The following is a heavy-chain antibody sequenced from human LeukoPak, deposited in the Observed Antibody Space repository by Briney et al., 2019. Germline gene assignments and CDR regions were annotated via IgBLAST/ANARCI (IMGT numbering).Heavy chain of an antibody. CDR1: GFTFSSYS. D-gene: IGHD4-23*01. J-gene: IGHJ4*02. CDR3: ARGTVAGY. V-gene: IGHV3-53*01. Sequence: GGSPRLSCAASGFTFSSYSMNWVRQAPGKGLEWVSVIYSGGSTFYADSVKGRFTISRDNSNNTLYLQMNRLRAEDTAVYYCARGTVAGYWGQGTLVTVSS. CDR2: IYSGGST.